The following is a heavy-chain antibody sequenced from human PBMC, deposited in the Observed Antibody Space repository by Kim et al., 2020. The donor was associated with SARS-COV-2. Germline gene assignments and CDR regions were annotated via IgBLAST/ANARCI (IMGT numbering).Heavy chain of an antibody. V-gene: IGHV4-59*13. J-gene: IGHJ5*02. CDR2: IYYSGST. Sequence: SETLSLTCTVSGGSISSYYWSWIRQPPGKGLEWIGYIYYSGSTNYNPSLKSRVTISVDTSKNQFSLKLSSVTAADTAVYYCARISDGDYEDWFDTWGQGTLGTVSP. CDR3: ARISDGDYEDWFDT. CDR1: GGSISSYY. D-gene: IGHD4-17*01.